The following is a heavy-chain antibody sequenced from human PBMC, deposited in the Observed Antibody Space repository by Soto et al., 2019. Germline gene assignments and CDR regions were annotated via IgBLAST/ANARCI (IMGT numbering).Heavy chain of an antibody. J-gene: IGHJ4*02. CDR3: ARSPSWETTVTPYYFDY. D-gene: IGHD4-4*01. CDR1: RYTFISYD. V-gene: IGHV1-8*01. Sequence: VASVKVSCKASRYTFISYDINWVRQATGQGLEWMGWMNPKSANTGYAQNFQGRVTMTRNTSISTAYMELSSLRSEDTAVYYCARSPSWETTVTPYYFDYWGQGTLVTVSS. CDR2: MNPKSANT.